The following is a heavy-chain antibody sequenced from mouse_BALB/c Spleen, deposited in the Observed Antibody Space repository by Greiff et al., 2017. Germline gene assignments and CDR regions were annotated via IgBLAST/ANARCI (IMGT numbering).Heavy chain of an antibody. D-gene: IGHD1-2*01. Sequence: DVKLQESGAELVRPGALVKLSCKASGFNIKDYYMHWVKQRPEQGLEWIGWIDPENGNTIYDPKFQGKASITADTSSNTAYLQLSSLTSEDTAVYYCARWTAYYFDYWGQGTTLTVSS. J-gene: IGHJ2*01. CDR1: GFNIKDYY. CDR3: ARWTAYYFDY. V-gene: IGHV14-1*02. CDR2: IDPENGNT.